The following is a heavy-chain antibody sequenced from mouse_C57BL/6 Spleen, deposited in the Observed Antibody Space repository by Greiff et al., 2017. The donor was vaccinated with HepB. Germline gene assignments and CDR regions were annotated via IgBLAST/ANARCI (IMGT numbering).Heavy chain of an antibody. Sequence: VQLKESGAELVRPGASVKLSCTASGFNIKDDYMHWVKQRPEQGLEWIGWIDPENGDTEYASKFQGKATITADTSSNTAYLQLSGLTSEDTAVYYCTSRYGNYSHWGQGTTLTVSS. CDR3: TSRYGNYSH. J-gene: IGHJ2*01. V-gene: IGHV14-4*01. CDR1: GFNIKDDY. D-gene: IGHD2-1*01. CDR2: IDPENGDT.